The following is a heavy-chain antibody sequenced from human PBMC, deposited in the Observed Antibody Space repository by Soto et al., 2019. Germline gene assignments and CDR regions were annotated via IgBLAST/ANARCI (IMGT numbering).Heavy chain of an antibody. CDR1: GYSFINFD. J-gene: IGHJ5*02. Sequence: ASVKVSCKASGYSFINFDISWVRQAAGQGPEWLGWMNPGSGKTGYTSKFQDRVAMTRDASTATSHLDLTSLTSDDTAVYYCARMASAGTLNWFDPWGPGTLVTVSS. CDR2: MNPGSGKT. V-gene: IGHV1-8*02. D-gene: IGHD6-13*01. CDR3: ARMASAGTLNWFDP.